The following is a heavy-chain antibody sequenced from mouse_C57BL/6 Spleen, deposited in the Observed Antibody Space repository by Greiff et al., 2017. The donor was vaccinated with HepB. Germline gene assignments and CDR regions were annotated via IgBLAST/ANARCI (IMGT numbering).Heavy chain of an antibody. CDR3: ARRYYGSSWYFDV. V-gene: IGHV1-42*01. CDR2: INPSTGGT. CDR1: GYSFTGYY. D-gene: IGHD1-1*01. Sequence: VQLQQSGPELVKPGASVKISCKASGYSFTGYYMNWVKQSPEKSLEWIGEINPSTGGTTYNQKFKAKATLTVDKSSSTAYMQLKSLTSEDSAVYYCARRYYGSSWYFDVWGTGTTVTVSS. J-gene: IGHJ1*03.